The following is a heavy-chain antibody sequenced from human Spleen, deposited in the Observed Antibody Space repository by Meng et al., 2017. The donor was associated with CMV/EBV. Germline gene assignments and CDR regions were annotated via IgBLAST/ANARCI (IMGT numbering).Heavy chain of an antibody. J-gene: IGHJ4*02. D-gene: IGHD1-26*01. Sequence: GESLKISCAASGFTFSSYWMSWVRQAPGKGLEWVANIKQDGSEKYYVDSVKGRFTISRDNAKNSLYLQMNSLRAEDTAVYYCARLTGSYWGVDYWGQGTTVTVSS. V-gene: IGHV3-7*01. CDR1: GFTFSSYW. CDR3: ARLTGSYWGVDY. CDR2: IKQDGSEK.